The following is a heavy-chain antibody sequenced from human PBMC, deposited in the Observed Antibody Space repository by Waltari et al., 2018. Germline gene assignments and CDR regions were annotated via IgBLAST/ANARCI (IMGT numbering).Heavy chain of an antibody. CDR1: GYTFTDYY. V-gene: IGHV1-69-2*01. D-gene: IGHD3-16*02. CDR2: VDPEDGET. J-gene: IGHJ4*02. Sequence: EVQLVQSGAEVKKPGATVKISCKASGYTFTDYYMHWVQQAPGKGLEWMGRVDPEDGETIYAEKFQGRVTITADTSTDTAYMELSSLRSEDTAVYYCASMPDMITFGGVIGWGQGALVTVSS. CDR3: ASMPDMITFGGVIG.